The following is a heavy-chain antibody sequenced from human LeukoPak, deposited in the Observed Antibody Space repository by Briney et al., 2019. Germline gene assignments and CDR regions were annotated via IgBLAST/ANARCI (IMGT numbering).Heavy chain of an antibody. J-gene: IGHJ4*02. CDR2: LSSSTSFI. D-gene: IGHD6-19*01. V-gene: IGHV3-21*01. CDR1: GFNIRDYS. Sequence: GGSLRLSCAGFGFNIRDYSMNWVRQAPGKGLEWVASLSSSTSFISYAASVKARFTISRDNANNSLLLQMNSLRAEETALYYCARDRLSSGWLTDYWGQGTLVTVSS. CDR3: ARDRLSSGWLTDY.